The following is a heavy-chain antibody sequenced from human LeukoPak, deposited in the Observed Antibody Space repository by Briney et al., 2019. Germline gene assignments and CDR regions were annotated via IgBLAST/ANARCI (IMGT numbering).Heavy chain of an antibody. CDR1: GFTFSSYA. V-gene: IGHV3-23*01. Sequence: PGGSLRLSCAASGFTFSSYAMSWVRQAPGKGLEWVSAISGSGGSTYYADSVKGRFTISRDNSKNTLYLQMNSLRAEDTAVYYCAKVGGSSSHYYYYGMDVWGQGTTVTVSS. J-gene: IGHJ6*02. D-gene: IGHD6-6*01. CDR3: AKVGGSSSHYYYYGMDV. CDR2: ISGSGGST.